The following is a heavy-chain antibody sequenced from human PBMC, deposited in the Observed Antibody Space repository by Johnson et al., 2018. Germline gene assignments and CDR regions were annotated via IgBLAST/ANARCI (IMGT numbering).Heavy chain of an antibody. CDR3: ARDDGRGAEYLQH. J-gene: IGHJ1*01. CDR2: IWYDDNN. CDR1: GFTFSIYG. D-gene: IGHD2-15*01. Sequence: QVQLVQSGGGVVQPGKSLRLSCAASGFTFSIYGMHWVRQAPGKGLEWVATIWYDDNNPYINSVKGRFTISRDNYKNTLYLQMNSPRGEDTGVYYCARDDGRGAEYLQHWGQGTQVTVSA. V-gene: IGHV3-33*01.